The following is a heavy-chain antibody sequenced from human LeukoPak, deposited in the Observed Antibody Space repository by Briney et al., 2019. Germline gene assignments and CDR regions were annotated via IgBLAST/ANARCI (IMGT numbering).Heavy chain of an antibody. CDR1: GGSISSSSYY. D-gene: IGHD3-22*01. CDR2: IYYSGST. Sequence: PSETLSLTCTVSGGSISSSSYYWGWIRQPPGKGLEWIGSIYYSGSTYYNPSLKSRVTISVDTSKNQFSLKLSSVTAADTAVYYCARTGPSYYDSSGYSIWGQGTLVTVSS. CDR3: ARTGPSYYDSSGYSI. V-gene: IGHV4-39*07. J-gene: IGHJ4*02.